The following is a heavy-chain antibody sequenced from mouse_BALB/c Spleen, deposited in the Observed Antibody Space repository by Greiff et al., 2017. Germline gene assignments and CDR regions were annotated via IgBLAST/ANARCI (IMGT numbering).Heavy chain of an antibody. D-gene: IGHD3-1*01. V-gene: IGHV1S126*01. J-gene: IGHJ4*01. Sequence: QVQLQQSGPQLVRPGASVKISCKASGYSFTSYWMHWVKQRPGQGLEWIGMIDPSDSETRLNQKFKDKATLTVDKSSSTAYMQLSSPTSEDSAVYYCARSQLGLRGAMDYWGQGTPVTVSS. CDR3: ARSQLGLRGAMDY. CDR2: IDPSDSET. CDR1: GYSFTSYW.